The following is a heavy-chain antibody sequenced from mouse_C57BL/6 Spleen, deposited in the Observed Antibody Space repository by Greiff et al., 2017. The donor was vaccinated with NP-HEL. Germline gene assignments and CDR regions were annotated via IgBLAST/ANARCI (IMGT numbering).Heavy chain of an antibody. Sequence: EVQLQQSGPELVKPGASVKISCKASGYTFTDYYMNWVKQSHGKSLEWIGDINPNNGGTSYNQKFTGKATLTVDKSSSTAYMELRSLTSEDSAVYYCARSGILYYDYPPYAMDYWGQGTSVTVSS. CDR3: ARSGILYYDYPPYAMDY. CDR2: INPNNGGT. J-gene: IGHJ4*01. CDR1: GYTFTDYY. V-gene: IGHV1-26*01. D-gene: IGHD2-4*01.